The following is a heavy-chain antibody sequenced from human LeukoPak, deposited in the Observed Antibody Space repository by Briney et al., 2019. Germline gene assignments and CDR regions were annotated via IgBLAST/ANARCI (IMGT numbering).Heavy chain of an antibody. J-gene: IGHJ4*02. V-gene: IGHV3-74*01. CDR3: ARRDYFDY. CDR1: GSTLSSYW. CDR2: ISSDGSST. Sequence: PGGSLRLSCAAPGSTLSSYWMHWVRHTPGKGLVWVSRISSDGSSTYYADSVKGRFTISRDNAKNTLYLQMNSLRAEDTAVYYCARRDYFDYWGQGTLVTVSS.